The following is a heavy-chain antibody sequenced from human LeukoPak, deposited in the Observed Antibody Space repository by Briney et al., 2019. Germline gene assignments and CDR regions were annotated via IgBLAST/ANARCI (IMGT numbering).Heavy chain of an antibody. J-gene: IGHJ6*03. CDR3: ARQSSGWSPYYYYYVDV. V-gene: IGHV5-51*01. Sequence: GESLKISCKGSGYSFTSYWIGWVRQMPGKGLEWMGIIYPGDSDTRYSPSFQGQVTISADKSISTAYLQWSSLKASDTAMYYCARQSSGWSPYYYYYVDVWGKGTTVTISS. D-gene: IGHD6-19*01. CDR1: GYSFTSYW. CDR2: IYPGDSDT.